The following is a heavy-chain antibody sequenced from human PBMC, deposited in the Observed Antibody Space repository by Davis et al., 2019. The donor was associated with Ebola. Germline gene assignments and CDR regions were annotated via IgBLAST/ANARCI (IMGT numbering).Heavy chain of an antibody. CDR3: ARGSTIFGVVILEWSDAFDI. CDR2: IGTAGDT. J-gene: IGHJ3*02. CDR1: GFTFSTYD. D-gene: IGHD3-3*01. Sequence: PGGSLRLSCAASGFTFSTYDMHWVRHATGKGLEWVSAIGTAGDTYYPGSVKGRFTISRENANNSLYLKMNSLRSEDTAVYYCARGSTIFGVVILEWSDAFDIWGQGTMVTVSS. V-gene: IGHV3-13*01.